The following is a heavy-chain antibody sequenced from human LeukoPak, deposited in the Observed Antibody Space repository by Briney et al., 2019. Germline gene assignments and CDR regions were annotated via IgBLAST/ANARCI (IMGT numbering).Heavy chain of an antibody. J-gene: IGHJ3*02. D-gene: IGHD3-10*01. CDR1: GFTFDDYA. V-gene: IGHV3-9*01. CDR2: ISWNSGSI. CDR3: AKARITMVRGVDDAFDI. Sequence: GRSLRLSCAASGFTFDDYAMHWVRHAPGKGLEWVSGISWNSGSIGYADSVKGRFTISRDNAKNSLYLQMNSLRAEDTALYYCAKARITMVRGVDDAFDIWGQGTMVTVSS.